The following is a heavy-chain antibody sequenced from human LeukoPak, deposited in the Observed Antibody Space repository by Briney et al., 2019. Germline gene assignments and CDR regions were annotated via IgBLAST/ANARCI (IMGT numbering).Heavy chain of an antibody. CDR2: IDYSGGST. CDR3: ARDRGGWPDY. D-gene: IGHD6-19*01. J-gene: IGHJ4*02. Sequence: PGGSLRLSCTASGFTLSSYEMSWIRQAPGKGLEWVSSIDYSGGSTYYADSVKGRFTISRDNSKNTLYLQLNSLRPEDTGLYYCARDRGGWPDYWGQGTLVTVSS. V-gene: IGHV3-23*01. CDR1: GFTLSSYE.